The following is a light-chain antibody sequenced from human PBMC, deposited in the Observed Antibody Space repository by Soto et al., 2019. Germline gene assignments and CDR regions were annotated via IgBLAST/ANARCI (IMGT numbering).Light chain of an antibody. Sequence: DIQMTQSPSTLSASVGDRVTITCRASQSISSWLAWYQQKPGKAPKLLIYKASSLESGVPSRFSGGGSGTEFTITISSLQPDEFATYYCQQYNSYPYTFGQGTKLEIK. CDR2: KAS. CDR1: QSISSW. V-gene: IGKV1-5*03. J-gene: IGKJ2*01. CDR3: QQYNSYPYT.